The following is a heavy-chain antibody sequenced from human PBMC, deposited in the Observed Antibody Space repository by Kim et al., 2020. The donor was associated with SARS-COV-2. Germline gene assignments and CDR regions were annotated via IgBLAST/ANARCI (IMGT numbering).Heavy chain of an antibody. J-gene: IGHJ4*01. V-gene: IGHV4-59*01. CDR2: VHHTGST. Sequence: SETLSLTCTVSGASITSSFWNWIRLPPGKALEWIGYVHHTGSTRYYPSLRSRVTMSVDTSKDHFSLRLTPVTAADTALYYCARWNNDWRGYDYLGPGT. D-gene: IGHD3-9*01. CDR3: ARWNNDWRGYDY. CDR1: GASITSSF.